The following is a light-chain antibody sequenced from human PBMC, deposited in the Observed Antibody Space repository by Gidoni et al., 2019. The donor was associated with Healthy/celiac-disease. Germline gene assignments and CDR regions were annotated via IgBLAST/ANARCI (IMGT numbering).Light chain of an antibody. J-gene: IGLJ2*01. CDR3: QVWDSSSDHREVV. CDR1: NIGSKS. CDR2: YDS. Sequence: SYVLTPPPSVSLPPGTTARITCGGNNIGSKSVHWYQQKPGQAPVLVIDYDSDRPSGIPERFSGSNSGNTATLTISRVEAGDEADYYCQVWDSSSDHREVVFGGGTKLTVL. V-gene: IGLV3-21*04.